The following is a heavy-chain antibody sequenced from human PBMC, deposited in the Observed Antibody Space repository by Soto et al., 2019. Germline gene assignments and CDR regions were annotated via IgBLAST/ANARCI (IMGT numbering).Heavy chain of an antibody. Sequence: GGSLRLSCVVSGSTFDRYAMSWVRQAPGKGLEWVSTISGRGGNTDYADSVKGRFTISRDNSKNMVYLQMNSLRAEDTAIYFCATRKLTVATAPLDYWGQGTLVTVSS. D-gene: IGHD2-15*01. V-gene: IGHV3-23*01. CDR1: GSTFDRYA. CDR3: ATRKLTVATAPLDY. J-gene: IGHJ4*02. CDR2: ISGRGGNT.